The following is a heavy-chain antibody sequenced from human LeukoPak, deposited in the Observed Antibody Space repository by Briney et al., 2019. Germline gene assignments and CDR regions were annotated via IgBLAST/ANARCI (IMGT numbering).Heavy chain of an antibody. D-gene: IGHD3-22*01. CDR3: ARDDRYYYDSSGYSFG. V-gene: IGHV1-69*04. CDR2: IIPILGIA. J-gene: IGHJ4*02. Sequence: SSVKVSCKASGGTFSSYTISWVRQAPGQGLECMGRIIPILGIANYAQKFQGRVTITADKSTSTAYMELSSLRSEDTAVYYCARDDRYYYDSSGYSFGWGQGTLVTVSS. CDR1: GGTFSSYT.